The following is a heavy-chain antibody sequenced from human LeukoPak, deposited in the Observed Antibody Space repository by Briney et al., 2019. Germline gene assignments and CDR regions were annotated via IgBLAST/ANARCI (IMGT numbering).Heavy chain of an antibody. D-gene: IGHD3-3*01. CDR3: ARGPHGGFVIIPTEF. V-gene: IGHV3-21*01. CDR1: GFTFSSYA. CDR2: IDSSSSYI. Sequence: GGSLRLSCAASGFTFSSYAMNWVRQAPGKGLEWVSSIDSSSSYIYYADPVKGRFTVSRANAKNSLFLQMNSLRAEDTAVYYCARGPHGGFVIIPTEFWGQGTLVTVSS. J-gene: IGHJ4*02.